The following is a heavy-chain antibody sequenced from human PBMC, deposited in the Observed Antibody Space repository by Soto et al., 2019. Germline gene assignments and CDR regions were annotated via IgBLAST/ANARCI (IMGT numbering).Heavy chain of an antibody. Sequence: SLRLSCTASGFTLQNYAMAWVRQAPGKGLEWVSTLIGGHYGTAYSYSVKGRFTVSRDNSKNCLYLQMNSLGVEDTAMYFCAKGKSTGDIDWFDPWGQGSLVTVSS. CDR2: LIGGHYGT. CDR3: AKGKSTGDIDWFDP. CDR1: GFTLQNYA. D-gene: IGHD3-10*01. J-gene: IGHJ5*02. V-gene: IGHV3-23*01.